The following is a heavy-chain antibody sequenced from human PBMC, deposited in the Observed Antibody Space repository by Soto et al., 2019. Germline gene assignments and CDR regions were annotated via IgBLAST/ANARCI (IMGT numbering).Heavy chain of an antibody. CDR2: INSDSDNI. CDR1: GWTFGTYS. Sequence: VGSLRVSCAASGWTFGTYSMSWVRQAPGKGLEWIAYINSDSDNIMYADSVKGRFTISRDNAKNSLFLQMNSLTDEDTAVYYCARLYYDYVWGQGTTVTVSS. J-gene: IGHJ6*02. D-gene: IGHD3-3*01. CDR3: ARLYYDYV. V-gene: IGHV3-48*02.